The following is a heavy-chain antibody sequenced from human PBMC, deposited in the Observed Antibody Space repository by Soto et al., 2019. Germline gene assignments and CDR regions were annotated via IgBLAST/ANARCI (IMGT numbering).Heavy chain of an antibody. CDR2: ISGSGGTT. Sequence: PGGSLRLSCAASGFTFSGYAMRWVRQAPGKGLEWVSTISGSGGTTYYADAAKARFTISRHNSKNTLYLQTNSLRAEDTAVYYCAKDLERQSYYYYYMDVWGKGTTVTVSS. CDR1: GFTFSGYA. V-gene: IGHV3-23*01. J-gene: IGHJ6*03. CDR3: AKDLERQSYYYYYMDV.